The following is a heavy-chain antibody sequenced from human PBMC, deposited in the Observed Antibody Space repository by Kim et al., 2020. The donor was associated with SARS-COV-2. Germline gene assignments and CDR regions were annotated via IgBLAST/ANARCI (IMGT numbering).Heavy chain of an antibody. J-gene: IGHJ6*02. V-gene: IGHV4-59*01. CDR3: ARTDGSGRFSSAMDV. CDR2: LYDTGSA. D-gene: IGHD3-10*01. Sequence: SETQSLTCTISDASISNYYLSWIRQPPGKGLEWIGYLYDTGSADYSPSFKSRVTISVDKSKNQFSLKVTSVTAADTAVYYCARTDGSGRFSSAMDVWGQGTSVIVSS. CDR1: DASISNYY.